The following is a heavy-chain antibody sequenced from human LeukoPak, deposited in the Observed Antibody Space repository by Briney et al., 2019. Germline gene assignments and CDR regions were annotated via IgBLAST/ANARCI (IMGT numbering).Heavy chain of an antibody. CDR1: GFPFNYAW. CDR2: ITSKTYGGAT. D-gene: IGHD4/OR15-4a*01. J-gene: IGHJ4*02. CDR3: TTYLTT. V-gene: IGHV3-15*01. Sequence: PGGSLRLSCAVSGFPFNYAWLGWVRQAPGKGLEWVGRITSKTYGGATDYAAPVKGRFTISRDDSKNTLYLQMNSLKTEDTALYYCTTYLTTRGQGTLVTVSS.